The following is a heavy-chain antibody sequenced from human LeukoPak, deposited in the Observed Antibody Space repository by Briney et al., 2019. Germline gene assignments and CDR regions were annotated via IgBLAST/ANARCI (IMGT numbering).Heavy chain of an antibody. V-gene: IGHV1-69*05. CDR2: IIPIFGTA. Sequence: SVKVSCKASGGTFSSYAISWVRQAPGQGLEWMGGIIPIFGTANYAQKFQGRVTITTDESTSTAYMELSSLRSEDTAVYYCARAPYYYDSSGYSQGGYYYMDVWGKGTTVTVSS. CDR3: ARAPYYYDSSGYSQGGYYYMDV. D-gene: IGHD3-22*01. J-gene: IGHJ6*03. CDR1: GGTFSSYA.